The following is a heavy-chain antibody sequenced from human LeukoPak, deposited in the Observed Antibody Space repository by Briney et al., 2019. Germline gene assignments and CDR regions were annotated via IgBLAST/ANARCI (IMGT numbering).Heavy chain of an antibody. CDR2: IYYSGST. Sequence: SQTLSLTCTVSGGSISSGDYYWGWIRQPPGKGLEWIGYIYYSGSTYYNPSLKSRVTISVDTSKNQFSLKLSSVTAADTAVYYCARALPEGGYCSSTSCQKYFDYWGQGTLVTVSS. CDR1: GGSISSGDYY. J-gene: IGHJ4*02. CDR3: ARALPEGGYCSSTSCQKYFDY. D-gene: IGHD2-2*01. V-gene: IGHV4-30-4*01.